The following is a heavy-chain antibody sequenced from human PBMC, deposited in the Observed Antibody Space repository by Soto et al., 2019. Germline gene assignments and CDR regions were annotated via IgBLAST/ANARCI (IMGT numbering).Heavy chain of an antibody. CDR1: GGSISSSNW. Sequence: TLSLTCAVSGGSISSSNWWSWVRQPPGKGLEWIGEIYHSGSTNYNPSLKSRVTISVDKSKNQFSLKLSSVTAADTAVYYCARVSRIEGGKFDYWGQGTLVTVSS. J-gene: IGHJ4*02. V-gene: IGHV4-4*02. D-gene: IGHD2-15*01. CDR2: IYHSGST. CDR3: ARVSRIEGGKFDY.